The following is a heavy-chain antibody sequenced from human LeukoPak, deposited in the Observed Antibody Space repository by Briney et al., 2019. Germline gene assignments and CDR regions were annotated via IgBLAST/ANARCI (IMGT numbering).Heavy chain of an antibody. CDR2: IRYDGSNK. J-gene: IGHJ3*02. Sequence: PGGSLRLSCAASGFTFSSYGMHWVRQAPGKGLEWVAFIRYDGSNKYYADSVKGRFTISRDNSKNTLYLQMNSLRAEDTAVYYCARDPDLGYGFVAFDIWGQGTMVTVSS. CDR1: GFTFSSYG. CDR3: ARDPDLGYGFVAFDI. V-gene: IGHV3-30*02. D-gene: IGHD2-15*01.